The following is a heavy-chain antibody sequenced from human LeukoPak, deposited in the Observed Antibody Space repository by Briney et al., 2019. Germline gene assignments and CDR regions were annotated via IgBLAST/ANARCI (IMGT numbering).Heavy chain of an antibody. D-gene: IGHD5-12*01. CDR2: ITSSGDTI. Sequence: GGSLRLSCTTSVFPFSRYSMNWVRQAPGKGLEWVSYITSSGDTIYYADSVKGRFTISRDNSKNTLYLQMNSLRAEDTAVYYCASSFRGYSGYADYWGQGTLVTVSS. V-gene: IGHV3-48*01. CDR3: ASSFRGYSGYADY. J-gene: IGHJ4*02. CDR1: VFPFSRYS.